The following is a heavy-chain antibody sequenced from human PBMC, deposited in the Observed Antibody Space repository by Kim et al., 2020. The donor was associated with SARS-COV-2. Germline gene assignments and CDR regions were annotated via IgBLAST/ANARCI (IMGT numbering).Heavy chain of an antibody. CDR3: ARLWWGDDVLTGYNWFDP. J-gene: IGHJ5*02. Sequence: GGSLRLSCAASGFTFSSYSMNWVRQAPGKGLEWVSSISSSSSYIYYADSVKGRFTISRDNAKNSLYLQMNSLRAEDTAVYDCARLWWGDDVLTGYNWFDPWGQGTLVTVSS. D-gene: IGHD3-9*01. V-gene: IGHV3-21*01. CDR2: ISSSSSYI. CDR1: GFTFSSYS.